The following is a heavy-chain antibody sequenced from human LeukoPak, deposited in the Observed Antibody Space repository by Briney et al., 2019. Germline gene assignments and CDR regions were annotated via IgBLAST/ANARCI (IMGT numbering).Heavy chain of an antibody. Sequence: GGSLRLSCAASGFTFSTYSMSWVRQAPGKGLEWVSGISGRGVSTYYADAVKGRFTISRDNSKNMLYLQMNSLRAEDTAVYYCAKDRRDAYTGDAFDIWGQGTMVTVSS. J-gene: IGHJ3*02. D-gene: IGHD5-24*01. CDR1: GFTFSTYS. CDR2: ISGRGVST. CDR3: AKDRRDAYTGDAFDI. V-gene: IGHV3-23*01.